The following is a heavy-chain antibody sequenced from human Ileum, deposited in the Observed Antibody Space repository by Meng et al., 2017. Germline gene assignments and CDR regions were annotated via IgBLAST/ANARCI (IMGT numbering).Heavy chain of an antibody. V-gene: IGHV6-1*01. D-gene: IGHD3-3*01. CDR3: ASGSGSLDY. J-gene: IGHJ4*02. CDR1: GGSVSSNIAA. Sequence: QVQLQHSGPVLVKHSQTLSLTCAVSGGSVSSNIAAWNWIRQSPLRGLEWLGRTYYRSKWYSEYAVSVKSRISITPDTSKNQFPLQMNSVTPEDTAVYYCASGSGSLDYWGPGTLVTVSS. CDR2: TYYRSKWYS.